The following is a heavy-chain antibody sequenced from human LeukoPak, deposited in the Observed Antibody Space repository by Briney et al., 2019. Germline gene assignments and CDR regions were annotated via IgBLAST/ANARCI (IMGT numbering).Heavy chain of an antibody. CDR2: IRYDGSNK. Sequence: GGSLRLSCAASGFTFSSYGMHWVRQAPGKGLEWVAFIRYDGSNKYYTDSVKGRFTISRDNSKNTLYLQMNSLRAEDTALYYCAKDYYGSGSYSAFDIWGQGTMVTVSS. CDR3: AKDYYGSGSYSAFDI. CDR1: GFTFSSYG. D-gene: IGHD3-10*01. J-gene: IGHJ3*02. V-gene: IGHV3-30*02.